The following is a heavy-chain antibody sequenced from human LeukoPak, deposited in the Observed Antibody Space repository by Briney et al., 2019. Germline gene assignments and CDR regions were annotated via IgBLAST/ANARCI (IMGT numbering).Heavy chain of an antibody. J-gene: IGHJ4*02. Sequence: ASVKVSCKASGYTFTGYYTHWVRQAPGQGLVWMGRINPNSGGTNYAQKFQGRVTMTRDTSISTAYMELSRLRSDDTAVYYCASGPYNWNDGGDYWGQGTLVTVSS. D-gene: IGHD1-20*01. CDR1: GYTFTGYY. CDR3: ASGPYNWNDGGDY. CDR2: INPNSGGT. V-gene: IGHV1-2*06.